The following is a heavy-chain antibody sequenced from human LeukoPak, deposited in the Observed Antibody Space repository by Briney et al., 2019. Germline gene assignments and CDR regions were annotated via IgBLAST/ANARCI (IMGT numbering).Heavy chain of an antibody. Sequence: GESLKISCKCSGYSFTIYWIGWVRQMPGKGLEWMGIIYPGDSDTRYSPSFQREVTISADKSISTAYLQWSSLKASDTAMYYCAKRGTNGVRDAFDIWGQGTMVTVSS. D-gene: IGHD2-8*01. J-gene: IGHJ3*02. CDR2: IYPGDSDT. V-gene: IGHV5-51*01. CDR3: AKRGTNGVRDAFDI. CDR1: GYSFTIYW.